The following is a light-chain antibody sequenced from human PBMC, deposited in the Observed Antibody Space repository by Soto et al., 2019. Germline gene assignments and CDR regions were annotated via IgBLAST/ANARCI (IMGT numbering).Light chain of an antibody. Sequence: AIQTTQSPSSLSASVGDRVTITCRASQGIRNDLGWYQQKPGKAPKFLIYAASSLQSGVPSRFSGSGSGTDFTLTISSLQPEDFATYYCLQDYNYSWTFGQGTKVDIK. J-gene: IGKJ1*01. V-gene: IGKV1-6*01. CDR1: QGIRND. CDR3: LQDYNYSWT. CDR2: AAS.